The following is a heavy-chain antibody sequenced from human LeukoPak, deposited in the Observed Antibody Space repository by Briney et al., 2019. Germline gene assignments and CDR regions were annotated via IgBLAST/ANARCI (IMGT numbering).Heavy chain of an antibody. CDR3: VRDGADYGENGWFDP. D-gene: IGHD4-17*01. Sequence: GGSLRLSCSASGFTFSNYAMHWVRPAAGKGLQHVSVIGSDGITTRFADSVKGRFTISRDNSKNTLYLQMTSLRPEDTAVYYCVRDGADYGENGWFDPWGQGTLVTVSS. J-gene: IGHJ5*02. V-gene: IGHV3-64D*09. CDR2: IGSDGITT. CDR1: GFTFSNYA.